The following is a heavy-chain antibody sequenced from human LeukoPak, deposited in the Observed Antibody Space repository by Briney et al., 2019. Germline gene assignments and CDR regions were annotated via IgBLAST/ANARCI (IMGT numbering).Heavy chain of an antibody. V-gene: IGHV4-39*01. CDR1: GGSISSSSYY. Sequence: SETLSLTCTVSGGSISSSSYYWGWIRQPPGKGLEWIGSIYYSGSTYYNPSLKSRVTISVDTSKNQFSLKLSSVTAADTAVYYCARRPCYDILTGYSYYFDYWGQGTLVTVSS. D-gene: IGHD3-9*01. J-gene: IGHJ4*02. CDR2: IYYSGST. CDR3: ARRPCYDILTGYSYYFDY.